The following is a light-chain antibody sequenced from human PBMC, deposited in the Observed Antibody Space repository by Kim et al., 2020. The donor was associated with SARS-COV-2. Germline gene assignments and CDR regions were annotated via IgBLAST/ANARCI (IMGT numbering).Light chain of an antibody. Sequence: QLTQSPSTLSASVGDTVTITCRASQNINSWLAWYQQKPGKAPKFLIYDASDLRSGVPSRFRGRGSGTQFTLTISGLQAEDFATYHCQQYNSYSYSFGQGTKLEI. CDR2: DAS. CDR1: QNINSW. V-gene: IGKV1-5*01. CDR3: QQYNSYSYS. J-gene: IGKJ2*01.